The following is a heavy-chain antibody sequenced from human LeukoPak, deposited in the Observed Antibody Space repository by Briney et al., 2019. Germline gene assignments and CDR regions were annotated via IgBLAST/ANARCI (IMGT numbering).Heavy chain of an antibody. Sequence: PGGSLRLSCAASGFTFSNYAMHWVRQAPGTRLEWVAVISYDGSNKYYADSVKGRLTISRDNSKNTLYLQMNSLRAEDTAVYYCARAAGGPKDYWGQGTLVTVSS. V-gene: IGHV3-30*14. CDR2: ISYDGSNK. D-gene: IGHD3-16*01. J-gene: IGHJ4*02. CDR3: ARAAGGPKDY. CDR1: GFTFSNYA.